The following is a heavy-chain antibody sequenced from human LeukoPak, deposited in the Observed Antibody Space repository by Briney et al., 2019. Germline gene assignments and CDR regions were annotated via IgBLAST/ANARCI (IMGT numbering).Heavy chain of an antibody. D-gene: IGHD6-13*01. CDR3: ARRGFKGAAGLGY. Sequence: GGSLRLSCAASGFTFSSYGMHWVRQAPGKGLEWVSFIRYDGSNKYYADSVKGRFTISRDNSKNTLYLQMNSLRAEDTAVYYCARRGFKGAAGLGYWGQGTLVTVSS. J-gene: IGHJ4*02. V-gene: IGHV3-30*02. CDR2: IRYDGSNK. CDR1: GFTFSSYG.